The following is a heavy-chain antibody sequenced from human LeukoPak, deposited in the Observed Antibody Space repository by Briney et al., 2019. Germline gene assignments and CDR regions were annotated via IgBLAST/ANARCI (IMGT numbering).Heavy chain of an antibody. Sequence: SETLSLTCAVYGGSFSGYYWSWIREPPGKGLEWIGEINHSGSTNYNPSLKSRVTISVDTSKNQFSLKLSSVTAADTAVYYCAGDAPGGRSWYRGYNWFDPWGQGTLVTVSS. V-gene: IGHV4-34*01. D-gene: IGHD6-13*01. CDR3: AGDAPGGRSWYRGYNWFDP. CDR1: GGSFSGYY. J-gene: IGHJ5*02. CDR2: INHSGST.